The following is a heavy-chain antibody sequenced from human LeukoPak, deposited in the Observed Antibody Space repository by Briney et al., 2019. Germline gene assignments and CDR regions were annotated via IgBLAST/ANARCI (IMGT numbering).Heavy chain of an antibody. CDR1: GYSFTSYW. D-gene: IGHD3-22*01. J-gene: IGHJ3*02. V-gene: IGHV5-51*01. CDR3: AIRGVTYYYDSSGYYGDAFDI. Sequence: GESLKISCKGSGYSFTSYWIGWVRQMPGKGLEWIGIIYPGDSYTIYSPFFQGQVTISADKSISTAYLQWSSLKASDTAMYYCAIRGVTYYYDSSGYYGDAFDIWGQGTMVTVSS. CDR2: IYPGDSYT.